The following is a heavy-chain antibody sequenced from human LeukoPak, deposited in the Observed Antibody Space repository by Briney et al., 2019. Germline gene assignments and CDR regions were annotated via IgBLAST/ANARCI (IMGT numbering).Heavy chain of an antibody. CDR2: IYYSGST. Sequence: SETLSLTCTVSGGSISSSSYYWGWIRQPPGKGLEWIGSIYYSGSTYYNPSLKSRVTISVDTSKNQFSLELSSVTAADTAVYYCARVGCSSTSCYTSYYYYYMDVWGKGTTVTVSS. D-gene: IGHD2-2*02. CDR1: GGSISSSSYY. V-gene: IGHV4-39*07. J-gene: IGHJ6*03. CDR3: ARVGCSSTSCYTSYYYYYMDV.